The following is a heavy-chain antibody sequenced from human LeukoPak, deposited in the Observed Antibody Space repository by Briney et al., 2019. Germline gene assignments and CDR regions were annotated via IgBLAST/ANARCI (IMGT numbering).Heavy chain of an antibody. Sequence: SETLSLTCTVSGDSINSGDYYWSWIRQPPGRGLEWLGYIFYSGNAYYNPSLESRVTISVDTSKNQFSLKLTSVTAADTAVYYCARSSAATGCESYYFDSWGQGTLVTVSS. D-gene: IGHD6-25*01. CDR1: GDSINSGDYY. V-gene: IGHV4-30-4*08. CDR2: IFYSGNA. CDR3: ARSSAATGCESYYFDS. J-gene: IGHJ4*02.